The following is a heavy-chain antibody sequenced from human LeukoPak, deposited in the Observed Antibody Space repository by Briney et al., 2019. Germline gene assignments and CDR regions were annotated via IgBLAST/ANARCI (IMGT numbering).Heavy chain of an antibody. CDR1: GGSISSYY. V-gene: IGHV4-59*01. CDR2: IYYSGST. D-gene: IGHD4-17*01. CDR3: AREGGYGDYSDAFDI. J-gene: IGHJ3*02. Sequence: PSETLSPTCTVSGGSISSYYWSWIRQPPGKGLEWIGYIYYSGSTNYNPSLKSRVTISVDTSKNQFSLKLSSVTAADTAVYYCAREGGYGDYSDAFDIWGQGTMVTVSS.